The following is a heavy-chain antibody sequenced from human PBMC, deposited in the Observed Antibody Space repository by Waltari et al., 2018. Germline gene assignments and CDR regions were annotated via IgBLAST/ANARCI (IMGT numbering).Heavy chain of an antibody. Sequence: QVQLQESGPGLVKPSETLSLTCIVSGGSISGNYWTWIRQPAGKGLEWIGRIYYSGSTNYTPSLKSRVAMSIDTSKNQFSLKLTSGTAADTAVYYCARPKWRTSWKMGEFDPWGQGTLVTVSS. J-gene: IGHJ5*02. D-gene: IGHD2-2*01. CDR3: ARPKWRTSWKMGEFDP. V-gene: IGHV4-4*07. CDR2: IYYSGST. CDR1: GGSISGNY.